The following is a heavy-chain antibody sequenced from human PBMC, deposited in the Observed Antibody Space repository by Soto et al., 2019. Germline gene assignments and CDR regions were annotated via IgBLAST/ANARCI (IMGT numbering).Heavy chain of an antibody. CDR2: INPNSGGT. CDR3: ARTGLYSSSSLAYYYRMDV. D-gene: IGHD6-6*01. Sequence: ASVKVSCKASGYTFTGYYMHWVRQAPGQGLEWMGWINPNSGGTNYAQKFQGRVTMTRDTSISTAYMELSRLRSDDTAVYYCARTGLYSSSSLAYYYRMDVWGQGTTVTVSS. J-gene: IGHJ6*02. V-gene: IGHV1-2*02. CDR1: GYTFTGYY.